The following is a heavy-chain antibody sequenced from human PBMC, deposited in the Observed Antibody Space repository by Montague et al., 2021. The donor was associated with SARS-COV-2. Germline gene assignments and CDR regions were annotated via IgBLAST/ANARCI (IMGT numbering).Heavy chain of an antibody. CDR1: GFTFSSYS. V-gene: IGHV3-21*01. J-gene: IGHJ4*02. Sequence: SLRLSCAASGFTFSSYSMNWVCQAPGKGLEWVSSISSSSSYIYYADSVKGRFTISRDNAKNSLYLQMNSLRAEDTAVYYCARDDFRIAAAVFDYWGQGTLVTVSS. CDR2: ISSSSSYI. D-gene: IGHD6-13*01. CDR3: ARDDFRIAAAVFDY.